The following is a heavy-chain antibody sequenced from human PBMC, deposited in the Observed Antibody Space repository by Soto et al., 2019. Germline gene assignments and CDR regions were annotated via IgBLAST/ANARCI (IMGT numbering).Heavy chain of an antibody. V-gene: IGHV1-2*02. CDR3: ARDSQVGLLWFGELLGADDYYGMDV. J-gene: IGHJ6*02. Sequence: ASVKVSCKASGYTFTGYYMHWVRQAPGQGLEWMGWINPNSGGTNYAQKFQGRVTMTSDTSISTAYMELSRLRSDYTALYYCARDSQVGLLWFGELLGADDYYGMDVWGQGTTVTVSS. D-gene: IGHD3-10*01. CDR2: INPNSGGT. CDR1: GYTFTGYY.